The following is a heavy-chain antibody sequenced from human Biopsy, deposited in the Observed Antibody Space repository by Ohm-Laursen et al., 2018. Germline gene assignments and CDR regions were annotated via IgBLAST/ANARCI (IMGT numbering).Heavy chain of an antibody. CDR3: ARHPTGFWFDP. J-gene: IGHJ5*02. CDR1: GDSISTSTTYY. Sequence: GTLSLTCTVSGDSISTSTTYYWAWLRQPPGKGLEWIGGIYNSETTFYNPSLKSRVAISVDTSTNQFSLKVSSVTAADTALYYCARHPTGFWFDPWGHGTLVTVSS. V-gene: IGHV4-39*01. CDR2: IYNSETT.